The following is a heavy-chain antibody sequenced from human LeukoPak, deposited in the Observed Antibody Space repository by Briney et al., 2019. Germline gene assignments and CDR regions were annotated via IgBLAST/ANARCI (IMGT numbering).Heavy chain of an antibody. D-gene: IGHD3-16*01. Sequence: PGGSLRLSCAASGFTFSSYAMSWVRQAPGKGLEWVSAISGSGRSSYYADSVEGRFTFSRDNSKCTLYLLMSSMSEEETAVYYCAKCLGDIYDGFYIWGQGTMVTVSS. J-gene: IGHJ3*02. CDR3: AKCLGDIYDGFYI. CDR1: GFTFSSYA. CDR2: ISGSGRSS. V-gene: IGHV3-23*01.